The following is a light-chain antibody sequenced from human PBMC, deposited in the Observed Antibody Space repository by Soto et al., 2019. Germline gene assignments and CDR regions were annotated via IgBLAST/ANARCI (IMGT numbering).Light chain of an antibody. CDR1: QSVXXY. J-gene: IGKJ1*01. CDR3: QQHYNLPPWT. Sequence: DIQMTQSPPSLSASFLDTVTITCXSSQSVXXYLDWYQVTPGKAPKVLIYGASTLQDGVPSRFSGSGSGTDFTLSINNLQPEDFATYYCQQHYNLPPWTFGQGTKVDIK. CDR2: GAS. V-gene: IGKV1-39*01.